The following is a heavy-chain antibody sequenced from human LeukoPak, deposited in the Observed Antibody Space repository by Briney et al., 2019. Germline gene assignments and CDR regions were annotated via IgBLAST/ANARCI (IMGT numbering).Heavy chain of an antibody. Sequence: GGSLRLSCVASGFTFSDYYMSWVRQAPGKGLEWVSYSSSSATATYYAGSVKGRFTISRDSAKNSLYLQMNSLRVEDTAVYYCARGLPATLLDYWGQGTLVTVSS. CDR2: SSSSATAT. CDR1: GFTFSDYY. CDR3: ARGLPATLLDY. D-gene: IGHD2-2*01. V-gene: IGHV3-11*01. J-gene: IGHJ4*02.